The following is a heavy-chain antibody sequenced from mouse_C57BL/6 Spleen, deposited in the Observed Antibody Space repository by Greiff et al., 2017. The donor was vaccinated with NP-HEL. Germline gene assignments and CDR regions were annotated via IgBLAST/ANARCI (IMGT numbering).Heavy chain of an antibody. J-gene: IGHJ1*03. CDR2: ISYDGSN. CDR3: ARDDTTVVAHWYFDV. CDR1: GYSITSGYY. V-gene: IGHV3-6*01. D-gene: IGHD1-1*01. Sequence: EVKLEESGPGLVKPSQSLSLTCSVTGYSITSGYYWNWIRQFPGNKLEWMGYISYDGSNNYNPSLKNRISITRDTSKNQFFLKLNSVTTEDTATYYCARDDTTVVAHWYFDVWGTGTTVTVSS.